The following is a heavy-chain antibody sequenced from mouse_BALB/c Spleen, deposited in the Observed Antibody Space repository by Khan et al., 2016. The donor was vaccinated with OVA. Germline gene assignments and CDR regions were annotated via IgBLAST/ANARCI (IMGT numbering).Heavy chain of an antibody. D-gene: IGHD1-1*02. J-gene: IGHJ3*01. CDR3: ARGGECGGLAY. Sequence: EVELVESGGGFMQPGGSLTLSCATSGFTFTDYYMYWVRQTPEKRLEWVAYISNSGTTPYYSDTVRGRFTISRDNAKNTLYLQMSRLKSEDTAMYYCARGGECGGLAYWGQGTLVTVSA. CDR1: GFTFTDYY. CDR2: ISNSGTTP. V-gene: IGHV5-12*02.